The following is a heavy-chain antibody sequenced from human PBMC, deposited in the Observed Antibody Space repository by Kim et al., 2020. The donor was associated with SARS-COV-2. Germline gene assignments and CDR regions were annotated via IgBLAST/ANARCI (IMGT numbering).Heavy chain of an antibody. Sequence: ASVKVSCKASGYTFTSYYMHWVRQAPGQGLEWMGIINPSGGSTSYAQKFQGRVTMTRDTSTSTVYMELSSLRSEDTAVYYCAGKVRGVIRDYGMDVWGPGTTVTVSS. CDR3: AGKVRGVIRDYGMDV. CDR1: GYTFTSYY. D-gene: IGHD3-10*01. J-gene: IGHJ6*02. CDR2: INPSGGST. V-gene: IGHV1-46*01.